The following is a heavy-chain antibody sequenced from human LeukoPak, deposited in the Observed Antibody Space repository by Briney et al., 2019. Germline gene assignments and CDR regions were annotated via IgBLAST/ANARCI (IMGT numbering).Heavy chain of an antibody. D-gene: IGHD3-10*01. J-gene: IGHJ4*02. Sequence: GGSLRLSCAASGFTFSSYSMNWVRQAPGKGLEWVSPISSSSSYIYYADSVKGRFTISRDNAKNSLYLQMNSLRAEDTAVYYCARMKELYYYGSGTQDYWGQGTLVTVSS. CDR3: ARMKELYYYGSGTQDY. CDR1: GFTFSSYS. CDR2: ISSSSSYI. V-gene: IGHV3-21*01.